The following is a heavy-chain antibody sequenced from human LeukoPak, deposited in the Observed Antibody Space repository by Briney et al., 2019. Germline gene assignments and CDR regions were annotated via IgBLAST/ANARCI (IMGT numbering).Heavy chain of an antibody. CDR2: IYYSGST. CDR3: ARGSGYSYGYGLDY. D-gene: IGHD5-18*01. CDR1: GGSISSYY. J-gene: IGHJ4*02. V-gene: IGHV4-59*01. Sequence: KSSETLSLTCTVSGGSISSYYWSWIRQPPGKGLEWIGYIYYSGSTNYNPSLKSRVTISVDTSKNQFSLKLSSVTAADTAVYYCARGSGYSYGYGLDYWGQGTLVTVSS.